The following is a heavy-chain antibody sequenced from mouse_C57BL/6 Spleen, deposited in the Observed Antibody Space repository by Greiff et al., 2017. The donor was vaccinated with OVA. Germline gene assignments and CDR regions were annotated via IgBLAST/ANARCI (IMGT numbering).Heavy chain of an antibody. Sequence: EVKLEESGGGLVKPGGSLKLSCAASGFTFSSYAMSWVRQTPEKRLEWVATISDGGSYTSYPDNVKGRFTISRDNAKNNLYLQMSHLKSEDTAMYYGARGGGYDDGYYFDYWGQGTTLTVSS. CDR3: ARGGGYDDGYYFDY. D-gene: IGHD2-2*01. V-gene: IGHV5-4*03. CDR2: ISDGGSYT. J-gene: IGHJ2*01. CDR1: GFTFSSYA.